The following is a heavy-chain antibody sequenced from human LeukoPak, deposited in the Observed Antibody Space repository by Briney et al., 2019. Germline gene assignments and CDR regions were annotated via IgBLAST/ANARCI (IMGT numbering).Heavy chain of an antibody. CDR1: GYTFTSYY. CDR2: INPSGGST. Sequence: ASVKVSCKASGYTFTSYYMHWVRQAPGQGLEWMGIINPSGGSTSYAQKFQGRVTMTRDTSTSTVYMELSSLRSEDTAVYYCARSPYLRTYGYGPWELPVSYFDYWGQGTLVTVSS. D-gene: IGHD1-26*01. J-gene: IGHJ4*02. V-gene: IGHV1-46*01. CDR3: ARSPYLRTYGYGPWELPVSYFDY.